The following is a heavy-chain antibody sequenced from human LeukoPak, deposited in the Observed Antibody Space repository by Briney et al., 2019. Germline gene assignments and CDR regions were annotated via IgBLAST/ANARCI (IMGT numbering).Heavy chain of an antibody. J-gene: IGHJ6*04. CDR3: AKDRSPVRVTGYYYYGMDV. V-gene: IGHV3-7*05. Sequence: WGGLRLSCGAPGFSLSKHWMIWVRPGPGEGREGGGPLKPDGTEKRYVDSVKGRFTISRDNGKNSLYLQMSSLRAEDTAVYYCAKDRSPVRVTGYYYYGMDVWGKGTTVTVSS. CDR1: GFSLSKHW. D-gene: IGHD3-10*01. CDR2: LKPDGTEK.